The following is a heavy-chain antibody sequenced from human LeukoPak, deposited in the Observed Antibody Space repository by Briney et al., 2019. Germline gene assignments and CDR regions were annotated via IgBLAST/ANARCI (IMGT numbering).Heavy chain of an antibody. CDR1: GFTFSSYG. CDR2: ISGSGGST. D-gene: IGHD3-10*02. CDR3: AELGITMIGGV. Sequence: ESGGSLRLSCAASGFTFSSYGMSWVRQAPGKGLEWVSAISGSGGSTYYADSVKGRFTISRDNAKNSLYLQMNSLRAEDTAVYYCAELGITMIGGVWGKGTTVTISS. V-gene: IGHV3-23*01. J-gene: IGHJ6*04.